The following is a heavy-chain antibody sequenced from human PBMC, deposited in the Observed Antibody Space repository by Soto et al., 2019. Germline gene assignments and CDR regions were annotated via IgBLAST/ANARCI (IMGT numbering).Heavy chain of an antibody. CDR1: GFMFSSYW. Sequence: EVQLVESGGTLVQPGGSLRLSCVASGFMFSSYWMTWVRQAPGKGLEWVANIQHDGSEKQYVDSVKGRFTISRDNAKNSLYLQIDSLRADDTAVYFCARDPYNGIFGAFDIWGQGTLVIVSS. D-gene: IGHD3-10*01. CDR2: IQHDGSEK. V-gene: IGHV3-7*01. J-gene: IGHJ3*02. CDR3: ARDPYNGIFGAFDI.